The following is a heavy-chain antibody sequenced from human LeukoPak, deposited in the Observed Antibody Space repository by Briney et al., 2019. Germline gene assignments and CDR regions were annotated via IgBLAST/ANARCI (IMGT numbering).Heavy chain of an antibody. CDR1: GYTFTSYG. CDR3: ARYMWFAPESPSDY. CDR2: ISAYNGNT. J-gene: IGHJ4*02. D-gene: IGHD3-10*01. Sequence: ASVKVSCKASGYTFTSYGIIWVRQAPGQGLEWMEWISAYNGNTNYAQKLQGRVTMTTDTSTSTAYMELRSLRSDDTAVYYCARYMWFAPESPSDYWGQGTLVTVSS. V-gene: IGHV1-18*01.